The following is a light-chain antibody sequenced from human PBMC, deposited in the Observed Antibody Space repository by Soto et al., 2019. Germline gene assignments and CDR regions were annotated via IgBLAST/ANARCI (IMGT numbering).Light chain of an antibody. CDR1: QSVLYSTNNKNY. V-gene: IGKV4-1*01. Sequence: DFVMTQSPDSLAVSLGERATINCKSSQSVLYSTNNKNYLAWYQQKPGQPPKLLIYWASTRESGVPDRFSGSGSGTDFTLTISSLQAEDVAIYCCQQYYTNPFTFGGGTKVAIK. CDR2: WAS. J-gene: IGKJ4*01. CDR3: QQYYTNPFT.